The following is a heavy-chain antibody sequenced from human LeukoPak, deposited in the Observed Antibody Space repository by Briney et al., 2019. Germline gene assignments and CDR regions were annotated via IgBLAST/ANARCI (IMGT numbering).Heavy chain of an antibody. CDR1: GGSISSYY. CDR3: ARGKRVVPANWFDP. D-gene: IGHD2-2*01. J-gene: IGHJ5*02. V-gene: IGHV4-59*12. CDR2: IYYSGST. Sequence: SETLSLTCTVSGGSISSYYWSWIRQPPGKGLEWIGYIYYSGSTNYNPSLKSRVTISVDTSKNQFSLKLSSVTAADTAVYYCARGKRVVPANWFDPWGQGTLVTVSS.